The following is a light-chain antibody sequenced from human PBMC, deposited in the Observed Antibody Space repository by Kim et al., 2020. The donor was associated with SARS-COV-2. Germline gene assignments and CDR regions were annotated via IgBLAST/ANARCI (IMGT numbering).Light chain of an antibody. CDR3: KQYKSYPWT. CDR1: RNIATW. CDR2: KAS. Sequence: ASIGYKVTITCRASRNIATWVAWYQQKPGEAPRLLNYKASNLKSGVPSRFSGSGSGTEFTLTTDSLQADDLATYYCKQYKSYPWTFGQGTKVDIK. J-gene: IGKJ1*01. V-gene: IGKV1-5*03.